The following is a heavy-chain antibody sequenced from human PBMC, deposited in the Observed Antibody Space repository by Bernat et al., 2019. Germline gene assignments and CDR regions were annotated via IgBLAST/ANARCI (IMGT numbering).Heavy chain of an antibody. Sequence: QLQLQESGPGLVKPSETLSLTCTVSGGSISSSSYYWGWIRQPPGKGLEWIGSIYYSGSTYYNPSLKSRVTISVDTSKNQFSLKLSSVTAADTAVYYCARGDYDILTGYYTDYWGQGTLVTVSS. CDR1: GGSISSSSYY. CDR3: ARGDYDILTGYYTDY. D-gene: IGHD3-9*01. J-gene: IGHJ4*02. V-gene: IGHV4-39*07. CDR2: IYYSGST.